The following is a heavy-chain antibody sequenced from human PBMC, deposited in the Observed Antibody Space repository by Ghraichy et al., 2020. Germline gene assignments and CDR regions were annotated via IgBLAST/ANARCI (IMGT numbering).Heavy chain of an antibody. Sequence: ASVKVSCKASGYTFDIYPISWVRQAPGQGLEWMGWISAYNGDTINSKKFQGRVTMTTDRSTSTAYMELRSLRSDDTAVYYCARGGQYCNSVSCYMGSIRYWGQGTLVTVSA. V-gene: IGHV1-18*01. CDR3: ARGGQYCNSVSCYMGSIRY. CDR2: ISAYNGDT. CDR1: GYTFDIYP. D-gene: IGHD2-2*02. J-gene: IGHJ4*02.